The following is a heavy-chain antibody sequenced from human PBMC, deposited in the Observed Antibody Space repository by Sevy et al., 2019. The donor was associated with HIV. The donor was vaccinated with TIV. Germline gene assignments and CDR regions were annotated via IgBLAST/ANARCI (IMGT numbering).Heavy chain of an antibody. Sequence: GGSLRLSCAASGFSVSSHAMHWVRQAPGKGLEWVALISYDGSSKYYSDSVKGRLTISRDNSKNTLYLQMNSLRPEDTALYYRSRDAGYSVGWYPSDYWGQGTLVTVSS. J-gene: IGHJ4*02. CDR3: SRDAGYSVGWYPSDY. V-gene: IGHV3-30-3*01. CDR1: GFSVSSHA. CDR2: ISYDGSSK. D-gene: IGHD2-15*01.